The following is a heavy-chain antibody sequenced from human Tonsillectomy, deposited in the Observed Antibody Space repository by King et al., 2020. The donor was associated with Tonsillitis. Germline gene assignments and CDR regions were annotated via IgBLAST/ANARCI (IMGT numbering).Heavy chain of an antibody. CDR2: IYHSGST. CDR3: ARARGNYYGMDV. V-gene: IGHV4-30-2*01. J-gene: IGHJ6*02. Sequence: LQLQESGSGLVKPSQTLSLTCAVSGDSISSGGYSWSWIRQPPGKGLEWIGYIYHSGSTYCNPSLKSRVTISVDRSKNQFSLNLSSVTAAATAMYYCARARGNYYGMDVWGQGTTVTVSS. D-gene: IGHD2/OR15-2a*01. CDR1: GDSISSGGYS.